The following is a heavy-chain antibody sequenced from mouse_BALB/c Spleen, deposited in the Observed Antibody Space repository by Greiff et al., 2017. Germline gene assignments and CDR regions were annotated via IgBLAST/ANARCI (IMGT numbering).Heavy chain of an antibody. CDR2: IDPANGNT. V-gene: IGHV14-3*02. CDR3: ASHYEDAMDY. CDR1: GFNIKDTY. Sequence: EVKLQHSGAELVKPGASVKLSCTASGFNIKDTYMHWVKQRPEQGLEWIGRIDPANGNTKYDPKFQGKATITADTSSNTAYLQLSSLTSEDTAVYYCASHYEDAMDYWGQGTSVTVSS. D-gene: IGHD2-4*01. J-gene: IGHJ4*01.